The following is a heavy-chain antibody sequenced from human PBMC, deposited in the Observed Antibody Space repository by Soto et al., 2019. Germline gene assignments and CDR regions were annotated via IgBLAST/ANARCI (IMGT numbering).Heavy chain of an antibody. CDR3: ARGVQLERLRRGYYYYMDV. V-gene: IGHV4-4*02. Sequence: SETLSLTCAVSSGSISSSNWWSWVRQPPGKGLEWIGEIYHSGSTNYNPSLKSRVTISVDKSKNQFSLKLSSVTAADTAVYYCARGVQLERLRRGYYYYMDVWGKGTTVTVSS. J-gene: IGHJ6*03. D-gene: IGHD1-1*01. CDR2: IYHSGST. CDR1: SGSISSSNW.